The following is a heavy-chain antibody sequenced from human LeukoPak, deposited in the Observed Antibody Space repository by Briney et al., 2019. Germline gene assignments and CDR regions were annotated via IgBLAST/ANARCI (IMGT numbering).Heavy chain of an antibody. CDR2: IRYDGSNK. Sequence: GGSLRLSCAASGFTFSSYGMHWVRQAPGKGLEWVAFIRYDGSNKYYADSVKGRFTISRDNSKNTLYPQMNSLRAEDTAVYYCAKKIPTSFDPWGQGTLVTVSS. J-gene: IGHJ5*02. CDR3: AKKIPTSFDP. CDR1: GFTFSSYG. V-gene: IGHV3-30*02.